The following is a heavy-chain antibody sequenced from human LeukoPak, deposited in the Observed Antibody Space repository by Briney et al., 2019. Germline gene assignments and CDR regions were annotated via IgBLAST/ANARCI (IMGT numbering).Heavy chain of an antibody. CDR3: ARDGTFGPTDY. CDR1: GFTFSTYS. CDR2: ISNSSSII. J-gene: IGHJ4*02. V-gene: IGHV3-48*04. D-gene: IGHD3/OR15-3a*01. Sequence: GGSLRLSCAASGFTFSTYSMNWVRQAPGKGLEWVSYISNSSSIIYYTDSVKGRFTISRDNAKNSLYLQMNSLRAEDTAVYYCARDGTFGPTDYWGQGTLVTVSS.